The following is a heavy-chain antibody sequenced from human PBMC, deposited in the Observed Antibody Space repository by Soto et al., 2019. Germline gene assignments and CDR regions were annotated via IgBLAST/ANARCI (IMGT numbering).Heavy chain of an antibody. D-gene: IGHD1-1*01. CDR3: ARHVKESTGRDADAAFDI. J-gene: IGHJ3*02. CDR1: GGSISSSSYY. Sequence: PSETLSLTCTVSGGSISSSSYYWGWIRQPPGKGLEWIGCIYYSGRTYYNPSLKSRVTISVDTSKNQFSLKLNSVTAAATPVYDCARHVKESTGRDADAAFDIWGRGTMVTVSS. V-gene: IGHV4-39*01. CDR2: IYYSGRT.